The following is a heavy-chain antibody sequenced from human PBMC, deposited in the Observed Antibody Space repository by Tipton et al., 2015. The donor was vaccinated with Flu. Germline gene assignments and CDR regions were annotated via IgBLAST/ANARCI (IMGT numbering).Heavy chain of an antibody. J-gene: IGHJ4*02. V-gene: IGHV4-39*07. CDR2: IFHSGTT. CDR3: ASYSGSYEVDY. CDR1: GGSIVTGDFY. Sequence: GLVKPSATLSLTCSVSGGSIVTGDFYWGWVRQSPGKGPEWIGSIFHSGTTYYTPSLKSRVTISVDTSKNQFFLKLTSVTAADTAVYYCASYSGSYEVDYWGQGTLVTVSS. D-gene: IGHD1-26*01.